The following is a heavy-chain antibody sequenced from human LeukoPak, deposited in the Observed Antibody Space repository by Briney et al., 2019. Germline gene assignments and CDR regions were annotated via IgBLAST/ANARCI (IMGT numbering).Heavy chain of an antibody. CDR1: GFTFSSYE. CDR3: ARYGAVAGGVY. Sequence: GGSLRLSCAASGFTFSSYEMNWVRKAPGKGLEWVSYISSSGSTIYYADSVKGRFTISRDNAKNSLYLQMNSLRAEDTAVYYCARYGAVAGGVYWGQGTLVTVSS. J-gene: IGHJ4*02. CDR2: ISSSGSTI. V-gene: IGHV3-48*03. D-gene: IGHD6-19*01.